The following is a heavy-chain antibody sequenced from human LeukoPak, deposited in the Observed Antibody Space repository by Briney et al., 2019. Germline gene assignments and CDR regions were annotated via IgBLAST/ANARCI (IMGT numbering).Heavy chain of an antibody. Sequence: GGSLRLSCAASGFTFSDFALYWVRQAPGKGLEWVSGISGSGGSTYYADSVKGRFTISRDNSKNTLYLQMNSLRAEDTAVYYCAKAAGRVITREFDSWGQGTLVTVSS. J-gene: IGHJ4*02. D-gene: IGHD3-22*01. CDR1: GFTFSDFA. CDR3: AKAAGRVITREFDS. CDR2: ISGSGGST. V-gene: IGHV3-23*01.